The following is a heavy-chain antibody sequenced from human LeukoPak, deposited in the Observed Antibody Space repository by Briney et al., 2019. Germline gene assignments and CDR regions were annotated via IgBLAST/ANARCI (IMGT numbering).Heavy chain of an antibody. CDR3: ARDKGYCSGGSCYSEYYYYGMDV. CDR1: GFTFSSYA. Sequence: GGSLRLSCAASGFTFSSYAMHWVRQAPGKGLERVAVISYDGSNKYYADSVKGRFTISRDNSKNTLYLQMNSLRAEDTAVYYCARDKGYCSGGSCYSEYYYYGMDVWGQGTTVTVSS. CDR2: ISYDGSNK. D-gene: IGHD2-15*01. J-gene: IGHJ6*02. V-gene: IGHV3-30-3*01.